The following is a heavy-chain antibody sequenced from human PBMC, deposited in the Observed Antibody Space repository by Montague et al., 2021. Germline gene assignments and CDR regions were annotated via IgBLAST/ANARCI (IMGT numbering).Heavy chain of an antibody. CDR1: RSPINSDYY. Sequence: SETLSLTCTVSRSPINSDYYWGWIRQPPGKGLEWLGSGSHGGRTYYNPSLNSRVTISVDTSNNHFSLKLSSVIAADTAMNYCAEERGRYYDMDIWGKGTTVTVSS. CDR2: GSHGGRT. V-gene: IGHV4-38-2*02. J-gene: IGHJ6*03. CDR3: AEERGRYYDMDI.